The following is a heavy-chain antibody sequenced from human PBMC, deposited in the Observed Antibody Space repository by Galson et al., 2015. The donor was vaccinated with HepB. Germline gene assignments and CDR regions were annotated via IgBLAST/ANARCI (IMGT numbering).Heavy chain of an antibody. CDR3: ARGALYTNTYFDY. CDR2: ISNNGGST. CDR1: GFTFSSYA. V-gene: IGHV3-64*01. J-gene: IGHJ4*02. D-gene: IGHD2-8*01. Sequence: SLRLSCAASGFTFSSYAMHWVRQAPGKGLEYVSVISNNGGSTYYANSVKGRFTISRDNSKNTLYLQMGSLRAEDMAVYYCARGALYTNTYFDYWGQGALVTVSS.